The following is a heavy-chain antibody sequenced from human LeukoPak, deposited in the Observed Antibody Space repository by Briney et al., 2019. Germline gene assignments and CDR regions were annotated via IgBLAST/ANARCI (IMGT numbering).Heavy chain of an antibody. V-gene: IGHV3-23*01. CDR2: ISGSGGST. D-gene: IGHD3-10*01. J-gene: IGHJ6*02. CDR1: GFTFSSYA. CDR3: AKRELLWFGGTPPDYYYGMDV. Sequence: GGSLRLSCAASGFTFSSYAMSWVRQAPGKGLEWVSAISGSGGSTYYADSVKGRFTISRDNSKNTLYLQMNSLRAEDTAVYYCAKRELLWFGGTPPDYYYGMDVWGQGTTVTVSS.